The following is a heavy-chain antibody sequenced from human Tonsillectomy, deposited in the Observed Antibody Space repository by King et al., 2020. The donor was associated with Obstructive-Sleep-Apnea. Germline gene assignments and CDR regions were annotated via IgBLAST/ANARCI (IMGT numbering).Heavy chain of an antibody. Sequence: VQLVESGGGLVQPGGSLRLSCAASGFTFRNYGMSWVRQAPGKGLEWVSVISNTGGDTFYADSVKGRFTISRDNSKNTLYLQMNSLRAEDTALYYCAKEAISVIAKGENDYWGQGTLVTVSS. V-gene: IGHV3-23*04. CDR3: AKEAISVIAKGENDY. D-gene: IGHD2-21*01. J-gene: IGHJ4*02. CDR2: ISNTGGDT. CDR1: GFTFRNYG.